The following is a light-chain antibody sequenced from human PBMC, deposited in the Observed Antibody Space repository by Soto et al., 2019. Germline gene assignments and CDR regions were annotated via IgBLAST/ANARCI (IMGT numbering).Light chain of an antibody. J-gene: IGKJ1*01. CDR3: QQYGSSGT. CDR1: HSVLTN. CDR2: GAS. Sequence: EIVMTQSPATLSVSPGERATLTCRASHSVLTNLAWYQQKPGQAPRLLIYGASNRATGIPDRFSGSGSGTDFTLTISRLEPEDFAVYYCQQYGSSGTFGQGTKVDNK. V-gene: IGKV3-20*01.